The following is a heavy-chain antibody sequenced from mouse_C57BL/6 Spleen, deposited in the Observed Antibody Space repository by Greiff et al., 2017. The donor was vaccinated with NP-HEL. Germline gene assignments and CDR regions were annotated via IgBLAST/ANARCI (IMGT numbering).Heavy chain of an antibody. CDR3: AIYYDYGAWFAY. D-gene: IGHD2-4*01. V-gene: IGHV1-80*01. CDR2: IYPGDGDT. CDR1: GYAFSSYW. Sequence: VKLQESGAELVKPGASVKISCKASGYAFSSYWMNWVKQRPGKGLEWIGQIYPGDGDTNYNGKFKGKATLTADKSSSTAYMQLSSLTSEDSAVYFCAIYYDYGAWFAYWGQGTLVTVSA. J-gene: IGHJ3*01.